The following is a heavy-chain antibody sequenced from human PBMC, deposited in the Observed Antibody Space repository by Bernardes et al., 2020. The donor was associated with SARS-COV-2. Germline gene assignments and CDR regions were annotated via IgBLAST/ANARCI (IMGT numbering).Heavy chain of an antibody. CDR1: GFTFSSYS. CDR2: ISSSSYI. CDR3: ARGEQLVREFDY. J-gene: IGHJ4*02. V-gene: IGHV3-21*01. D-gene: IGHD6-13*01. Sequence: GSLRLSCAASGFTFSSYSMNWVRQAPGKGLEWVSSISSSSYIYYADSVKGRFTISRDNAKNSLYLQMNSLRAEDTAVYYCARGEQLVREFDYWGQGTLVTVSS.